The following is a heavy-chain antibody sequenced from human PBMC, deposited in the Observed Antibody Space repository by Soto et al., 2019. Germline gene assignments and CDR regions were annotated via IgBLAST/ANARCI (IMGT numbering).Heavy chain of an antibody. CDR2: IFHSGTT. V-gene: IGHV4-38-2*01. CDR1: GYSISSGYY. CDR3: ARLLDDSRRYYCFDY. D-gene: IGHD3-22*01. Sequence: SETLSLTCAVSGYSISSGYYWGWIRQPPGKGLEWIGSIFHSGTTYDNPSLKSRVTISVDMSKNQFSLKLSSVTAADTAVYYCARLLDDSRRYYCFDYWGQGTLVTVS. J-gene: IGHJ4*02.